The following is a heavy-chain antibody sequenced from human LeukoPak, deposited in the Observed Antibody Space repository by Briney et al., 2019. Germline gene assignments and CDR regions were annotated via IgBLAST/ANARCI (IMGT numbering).Heavy chain of an antibody. D-gene: IGHD1/OR15-1a*01. V-gene: IGHV3-66*02. Sequence: PGGSLRLSCAASGFTVSSNYMSWVRQAPGKGLEWVSAIYSGGSTYYADSVKGRFTISRDNSKNTLYLQMNSLRAEDTAVYYCARGGNSFVGNSWFDPWGQGTLVTVSS. CDR2: IYSGGST. J-gene: IGHJ5*02. CDR1: GFTVSSNY. CDR3: ARGGNSFVGNSWFDP.